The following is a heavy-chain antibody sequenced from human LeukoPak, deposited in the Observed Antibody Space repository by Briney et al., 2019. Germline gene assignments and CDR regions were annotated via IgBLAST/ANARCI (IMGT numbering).Heavy chain of an antibody. Sequence: ASVKVSCKASGYTFTSYGISWVRQAPGQGLEWMGWINPNSGGTNYAQKFQGRVTMTRDTSISTAYMELSRLRSDDTAVYYCARQSSSWYHWFDPWGQGTLVTVSS. CDR1: GYTFTSYG. D-gene: IGHD6-13*01. V-gene: IGHV1-2*02. J-gene: IGHJ5*02. CDR2: INPNSGGT. CDR3: ARQSSSWYHWFDP.